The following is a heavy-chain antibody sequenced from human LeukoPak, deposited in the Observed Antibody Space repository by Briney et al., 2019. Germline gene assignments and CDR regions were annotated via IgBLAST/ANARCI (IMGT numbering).Heavy chain of an antibody. D-gene: IGHD5-24*01. Sequence: ASVKVSCKASGYTFTSYDINWVRQAPGQGLEWMGIINPSGGSTSYAQKFQGRVTMTRDTSTSTVYMELSSLRSEDTAVYYCARDPRDDTELYGMDVWGQGTTVTVSS. V-gene: IGHV1-46*01. CDR1: GYTFTSYD. J-gene: IGHJ6*02. CDR3: ARDPRDDTELYGMDV. CDR2: INPSGGST.